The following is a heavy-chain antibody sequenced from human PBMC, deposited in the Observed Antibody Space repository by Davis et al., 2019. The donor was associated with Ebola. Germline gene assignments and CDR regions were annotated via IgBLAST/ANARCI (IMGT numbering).Heavy chain of an antibody. CDR3: ARAGMVQGVITKWDGY. D-gene: IGHD3-10*01. Sequence: GESLKISCAASGFTFSNYWMSWVRQAPGKGLEWVANIKQDGSEKYYVDSVKGRFTISRDNAKNSLYLQMNSLRDEDTAVYYCARAGMVQGVITKWDGYWGQGTLVTVSS. V-gene: IGHV3-7*01. CDR2: IKQDGSEK. CDR1: GFTFSNYW. J-gene: IGHJ4*02.